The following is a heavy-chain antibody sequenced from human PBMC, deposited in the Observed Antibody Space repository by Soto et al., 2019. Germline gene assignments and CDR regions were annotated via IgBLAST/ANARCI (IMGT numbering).Heavy chain of an antibody. CDR1: GGSISSGGYS. D-gene: IGHD5-12*01. J-gene: IGHJ4*02. CDR3: ARAYGGYADY. V-gene: IGHV4-30-2*01. Sequence: SETLSLTCAVSGGSISSGGYSWSWIRQPPGKGLEWIGYIYHSGSTYYNPSLKSRVTISVDTSKNQFSLKLSSVTVADTAVYHCARAYGGYADYWGQGALVTVSS. CDR2: IYHSGST.